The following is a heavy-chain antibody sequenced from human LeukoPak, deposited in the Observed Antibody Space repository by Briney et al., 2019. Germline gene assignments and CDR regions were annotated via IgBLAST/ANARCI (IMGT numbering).Heavy chain of an antibody. CDR3: AREGYRSYYDSSGYFDY. CDR2: INHSGST. J-gene: IGHJ4*02. CDR1: GGSFSGYY. V-gene: IGHV4-34*01. Sequence: SETLSLTCAVYGGSFSGYYWSWIRQPPGKGLEWIGEINHSGSTNYNPSLKSRVTISVDTSKNQFSLKLSSVTAADTAVYYCAREGYRSYYDSSGYFDYWGQGTLVTVSS. D-gene: IGHD3-22*01.